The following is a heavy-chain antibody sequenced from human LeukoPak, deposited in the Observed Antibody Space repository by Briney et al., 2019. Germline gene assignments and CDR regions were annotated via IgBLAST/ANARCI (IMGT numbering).Heavy chain of an antibody. CDR3: ARPVLYYGGNHHDAFDI. J-gene: IGHJ3*02. CDR2: IYYKGNT. Sequence: SETLSLTCTVSGGSISSRSYYWGWIRQPPGKGLEWIGSIYYKGNTYLNPSLKSRVTISVDTSKNQFSLKLSSVTAADTAVYYCARPVLYYGGNHHDAFDIWGQGTMVTVSS. V-gene: IGHV4-39*07. CDR1: GGSISSRSYY. D-gene: IGHD4-23*01.